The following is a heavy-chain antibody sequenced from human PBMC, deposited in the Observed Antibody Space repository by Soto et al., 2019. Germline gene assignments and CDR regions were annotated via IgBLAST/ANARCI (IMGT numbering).Heavy chain of an antibody. CDR1: GYSFTSYW. D-gene: IGHD5-18*01. Sequence: GESLKISCKGSGYSFTSYWIGWVRQMPGKGLEWMGIIYPGDSDTRYSPSFQGQVTISADKSISTAYLQWSSLKASDTAMYYCATGVDTAMVKGSFDYWGQGTLVTVSS. J-gene: IGHJ4*02. CDR2: IYPGDSDT. V-gene: IGHV5-51*01. CDR3: ATGVDTAMVKGSFDY.